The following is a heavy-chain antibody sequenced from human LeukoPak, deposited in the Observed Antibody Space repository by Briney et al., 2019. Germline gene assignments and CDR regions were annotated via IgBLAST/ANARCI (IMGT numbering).Heavy chain of an antibody. CDR2: IYTGGRT. J-gene: IGHJ5*02. V-gene: IGHV3-66*01. CDR1: GFTVSSNY. CDR3: ARDGGFGELLS. D-gene: IGHD3-10*01. Sequence: GGSLRLSCVASGFTVSSNYMNWVRQAPGKGREWVLVIYTGGRTYYADSVKGRFTISRDNSKNTLYFQMNSLRAEDTAVYYCARDGGFGELLSWGQGTLATVSS.